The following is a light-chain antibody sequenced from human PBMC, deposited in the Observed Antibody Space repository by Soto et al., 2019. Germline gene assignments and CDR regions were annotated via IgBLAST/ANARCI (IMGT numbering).Light chain of an antibody. V-gene: IGLV1-44*01. CDR1: SANIGSSN. Sequence: QSVLTQPPSASGTPGQRVTISCSGSSANIGSSNVNWYQQLPVTAPKLLIYTNNQRPSGVPDLFSGSKSDTSASPAIIVLKPEDEADYYCSAWADNMNGRVFGTGNKV. J-gene: IGLJ6*01. CDR2: TNN. CDR3: SAWADNMNGRV.